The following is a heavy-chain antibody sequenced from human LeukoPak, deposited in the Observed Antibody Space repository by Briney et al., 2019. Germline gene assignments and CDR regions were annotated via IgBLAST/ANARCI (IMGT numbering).Heavy chain of an antibody. CDR3: ARGRPYDTSGHDWFDS. Sequence: GGSLRLSCAASGFTFSSYWMHWVRQAPGKGLVWVPHINSDGSSTSYADSVKGRFTISRDNAKNTLYLQMNSLRAEDTAMYYCARGRPYDTSGHDWFDSWGQGTLVTVSS. CDR2: INSDGSST. J-gene: IGHJ5*01. V-gene: IGHV3-74*01. CDR1: GFTFSSYW. D-gene: IGHD3-22*01.